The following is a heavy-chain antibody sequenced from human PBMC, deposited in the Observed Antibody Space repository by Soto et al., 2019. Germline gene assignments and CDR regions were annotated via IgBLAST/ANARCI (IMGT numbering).Heavy chain of an antibody. CDR1: GYSFTSYW. V-gene: IGHV5-51*01. CDR2: IYPGDPDT. D-gene: IGHD6-19*01. J-gene: IGHJ6*02. Sequence: GESLKISCKGSGYSFTSYWIGWVRQMPGKGLEWMGIIYPGDPDTRYSPSFQGQVTISADKSISTAYLQWSSLKASDTAMYYCARQSSRYYYGMDVWGQGTTVTVSS. CDR3: ARQSSRYYYGMDV.